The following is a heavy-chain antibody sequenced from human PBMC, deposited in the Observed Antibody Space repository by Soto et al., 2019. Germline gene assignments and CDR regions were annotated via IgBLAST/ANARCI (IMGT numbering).Heavy chain of an antibody. Sequence: GSLRLSCAASGFTFSDYYMSWIRQAPGKGLEWVSYISSSGSTIYYADSVKGRFTISRDNAKNSLYLQMNSLRAEDTAVYYCARDGIYPDYDFWSGRNYYYMDVWGKGTTVTVSS. V-gene: IGHV3-11*01. CDR2: ISSSGSTI. CDR1: GFTFSDYY. J-gene: IGHJ6*03. CDR3: ARDGIYPDYDFWSGRNYYYMDV. D-gene: IGHD3-3*01.